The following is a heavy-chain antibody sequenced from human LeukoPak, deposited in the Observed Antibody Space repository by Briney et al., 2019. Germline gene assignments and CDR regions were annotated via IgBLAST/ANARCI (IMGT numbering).Heavy chain of an antibody. D-gene: IGHD4-23*01. Sequence: PGRSLRLSCVASGFTFSSYGMHWVRQAPGKGLEWVAFISYEGSNKYYGDSVKGRFTMSRDNSKNTLYLQMNSLRPEDTAVYFCAKILPGGRSVDGGYWGQGTLVTVSS. V-gene: IGHV3-30*18. J-gene: IGHJ4*02. CDR2: ISYEGSNK. CDR1: GFTFSSYG. CDR3: AKILPGGRSVDGGY.